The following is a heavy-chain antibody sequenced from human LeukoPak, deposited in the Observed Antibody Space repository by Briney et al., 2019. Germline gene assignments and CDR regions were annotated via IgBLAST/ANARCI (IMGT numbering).Heavy chain of an antibody. J-gene: IGHJ4*02. D-gene: IGHD2-21*02. CDR3: ARADIVVVTAINFDY. Sequence: ASVKVSCKASGYTFTRYYIHWVRQAPGQGLEWMGIINPSGGSTSYAQKFHGRVTMTRDTSTSTVYMELSSLRSGDTAVYYCARADIVVVTAINFDYWGQGTLVTVSS. CDR1: GYTFTRYY. V-gene: IGHV1-46*01. CDR2: INPSGGST.